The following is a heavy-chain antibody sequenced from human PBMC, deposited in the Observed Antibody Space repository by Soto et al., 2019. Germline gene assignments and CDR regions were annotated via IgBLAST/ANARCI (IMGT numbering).Heavy chain of an antibody. CDR1: GFTFDDYA. J-gene: IGHJ5*02. CDR3: AKDKSSSGWFDRGHGWFDP. D-gene: IGHD6-19*01. Sequence: GGSLRLSRAASGFTFDDYAMHWVRQAPGEGLEWVSGISWNSGSIGYADSVKGRFTISSDNAKNSLYLQMNSLRAEDMALYYCAKDKSSSGWFDRGHGWFDPWGQGTLVTVSS. CDR2: ISWNSGSI. V-gene: IGHV3-9*03.